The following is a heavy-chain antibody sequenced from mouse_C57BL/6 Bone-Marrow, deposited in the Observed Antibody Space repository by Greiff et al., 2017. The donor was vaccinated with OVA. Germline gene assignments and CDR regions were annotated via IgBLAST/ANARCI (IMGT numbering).Heavy chain of an antibody. CDR1: GFTFSDFY. D-gene: IGHD2-5*01. V-gene: IGHV7-1*01. J-gene: IGHJ1*03. Sequence: EVKVVESGGGLVQSGRSLRLSCATSGFTFSDFYMEWVRQAPGKGLEWIAASRNKANDYTTEYSASVKGRFIVSRDTSQSILYLQMNALRAEDTAIYYCARDSNYEYFDVWGTGTTVTVSS. CDR2: SRNKANDYTT. CDR3: ARDSNYEYFDV.